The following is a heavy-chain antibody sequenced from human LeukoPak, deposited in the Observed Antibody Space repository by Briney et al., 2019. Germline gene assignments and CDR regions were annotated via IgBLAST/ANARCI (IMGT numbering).Heavy chain of an antibody. Sequence: GRSLRLSCAASGFTFSSYCMHWVRQAPGKGLVWVSGINSDGSSTSYTDSVNGRSTISRDNAKNTLYLQMNSLRAEDTAVYYCARDQMYSSGWSRAYYYYGMDVWGQGTTVTVSS. V-gene: IGHV3-74*01. CDR3: ARDQMYSSGWSRAYYYYGMDV. CDR1: GFTFSSYC. J-gene: IGHJ6*02. D-gene: IGHD6-19*01. CDR2: INSDGSST.